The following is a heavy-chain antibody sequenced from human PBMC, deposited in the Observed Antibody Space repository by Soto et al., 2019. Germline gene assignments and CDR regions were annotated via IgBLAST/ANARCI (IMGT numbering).Heavy chain of an antibody. V-gene: IGHV4-39*01. J-gene: IGHJ4*02. D-gene: IGHD2-15*01. CDR1: GGSISSNANY. CDR2: IHYSGST. Sequence: SETLSLTCTVSGGSISSNANYWGWIRQPPGKGLEWIGSIHYSGSTYYNPSFKSRLTISVDTSKNQFSLKLTSVTAADTAVYYCARKGGPTNSFFDYWGQGTLVTVSS. CDR3: ARKGGPTNSFFDY.